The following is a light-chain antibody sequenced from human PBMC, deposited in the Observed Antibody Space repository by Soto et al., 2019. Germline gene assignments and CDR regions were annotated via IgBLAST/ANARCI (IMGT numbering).Light chain of an antibody. J-gene: IGLJ3*02. V-gene: IGLV2-14*01. Sequence: QSALTQLASLSGSPGQSITISCTGSSSDVGAYNYVSWYQHHPGKAPKLMIYAVSNRPSGVSDRFSGSKSSNTASLTISGLQAEDEADYYCSSHTTSRTWLFGGGPKLTVL. CDR1: SSDVGAYNY. CDR2: AVS. CDR3: SSHTTSRTWL.